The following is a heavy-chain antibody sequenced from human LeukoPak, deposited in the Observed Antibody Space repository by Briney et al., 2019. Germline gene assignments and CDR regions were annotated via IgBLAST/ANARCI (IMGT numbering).Heavy chain of an antibody. J-gene: IGHJ3*02. CDR2: ISSSSSYI. Sequence: PGGSLRLSCASSGFTFSSYSMNWVRQAPGKGLEWVSSISSSSSYIYYADSVKGRFTISRDNAKNSLYLQMNSLRAEDTAVYYCARVYCSGGSCYFDAFDIWGQGTVVTVSS. V-gene: IGHV3-21*01. CDR3: ARVYCSGGSCYFDAFDI. D-gene: IGHD2-15*01. CDR1: GFTFSSYS.